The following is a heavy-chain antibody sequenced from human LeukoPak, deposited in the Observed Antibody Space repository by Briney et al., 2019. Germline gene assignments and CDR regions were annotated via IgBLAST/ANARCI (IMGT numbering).Heavy chain of an antibody. V-gene: IGHV4-34*01. CDR3: ARDKGYSSSAEFDY. D-gene: IGHD6-6*01. CDR2: INHSGST. CDR1: GGSFSGYY. J-gene: IGHJ4*02. Sequence: SETLSLTCAVYGGSFSGYYWSWIRQPPGKGLEWIGEINHSGSTNYNPPLKSRVTISVDTSKNQFSLKLSSVTAADTAVYYCARDKGYSSSAEFDYWGQGTLVTVSS.